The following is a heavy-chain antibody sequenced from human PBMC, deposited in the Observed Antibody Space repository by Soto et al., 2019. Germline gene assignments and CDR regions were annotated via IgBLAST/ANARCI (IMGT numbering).Heavy chain of an antibody. CDR3: EKGGRQWLVTSDFNY. D-gene: IGHD6-19*01. Sequence: PGGSLRLSCAASGFTFSDYAMHWVRQAPGKGLEWVAVVSHDGRNTHYADSVKGRFTISRDSSKNTVSLEMTSLTAEDTAVYYCEKGGRQWLVTSDFNYWGQGALVTVSS. CDR2: VSHDGRNT. V-gene: IGHV3-30*18. CDR1: GFTFSDYA. J-gene: IGHJ4*02.